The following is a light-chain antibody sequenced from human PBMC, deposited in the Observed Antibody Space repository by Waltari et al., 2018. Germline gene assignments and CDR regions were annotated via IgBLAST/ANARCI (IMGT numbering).Light chain of an antibody. CDR3: QHYHSIPRT. Sequence: DIVMTQSPDSLAVSLGERATINCKSSQSVLLTSTNKNYLNWYQQKSGQPPKMLIYWASTRESGVPDRFSGSGSGTDFTLTISSLQAEDVAVYYCQHYHSIPRTFGQGTKVEIK. V-gene: IGKV4-1*01. J-gene: IGKJ1*01. CDR2: WAS. CDR1: QSVLLTSTNKNY.